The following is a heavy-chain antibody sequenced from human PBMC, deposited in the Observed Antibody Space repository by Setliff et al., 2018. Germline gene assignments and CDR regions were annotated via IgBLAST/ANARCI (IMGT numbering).Heavy chain of an antibody. V-gene: IGHV3-11*01. CDR2: ISSSGSLI. CDR3: ATKAVAGT. J-gene: IGHJ4*02. D-gene: IGHD6-19*01. CDR1: GFTFSDYY. Sequence: GGSLRLSCATSGFTFSDYYMSWIRQTPGKGLEWAAYISSSGSLIYYPDSVKGRFTISRDNAKKSVDLQMNSLRAEDTAVYYCATKAVAGTGGQGTLVTVSS.